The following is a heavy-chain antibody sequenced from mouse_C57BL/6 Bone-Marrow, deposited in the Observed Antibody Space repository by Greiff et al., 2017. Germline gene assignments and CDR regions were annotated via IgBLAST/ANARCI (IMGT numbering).Heavy chain of an antibody. D-gene: IGHD2-1*01. CDR1: GYTFTSYW. V-gene: IGHV1-55*01. J-gene: IGHJ2*01. CDR3: ARDYYGNFYFDY. Sequence: QVQLQQPGAELVKPGASVKMSCKASGYTFTSYWITWVKQRPGQGLEWIGDIYPGSGSTNYNEKFKSKATLTVDTSSSTAYRQLSSLTSEDSAVYYCARDYYGNFYFDYWGQGTTLTVSS. CDR2: IYPGSGST.